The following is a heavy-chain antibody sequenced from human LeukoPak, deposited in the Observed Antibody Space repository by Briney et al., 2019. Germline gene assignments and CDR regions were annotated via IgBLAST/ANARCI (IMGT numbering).Heavy chain of an antibody. V-gene: IGHV3-30*02. Sequence: GGSLRLSCAASGFPFSSYGMHWVRQAPGKGLEWVAFIRYDGSNKYYADSVKGLFTISRDNSKNTLYLQMNSLRAEDTAVYYCAKDEGYYDSSGYPRYWGQGTLVTVSS. CDR2: IRYDGSNK. CDR3: AKDEGYYDSSGYPRY. CDR1: GFPFSSYG. D-gene: IGHD3-22*01. J-gene: IGHJ4*02.